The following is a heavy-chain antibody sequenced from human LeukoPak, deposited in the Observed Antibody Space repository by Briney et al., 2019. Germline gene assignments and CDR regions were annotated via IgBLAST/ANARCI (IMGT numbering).Heavy chain of an antibody. V-gene: IGHV3-30*04. CDR1: GFTFSSYA. CDR3: ARDPNYSGYDPPDY. D-gene: IGHD5-12*01. Sequence: GGSLRLSCAASGFTFSSYARHWVRQAPGKGLEWVAVISYDGSNKYYADSVKGRFTISRDNSKNTLYLQMNSLRAEDTAVYYCARDPNYSGYDPPDYWGQGTLVTVSS. CDR2: ISYDGSNK. J-gene: IGHJ4*02.